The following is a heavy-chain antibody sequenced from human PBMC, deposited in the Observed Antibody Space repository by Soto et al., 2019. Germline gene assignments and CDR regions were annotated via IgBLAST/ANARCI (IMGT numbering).Heavy chain of an antibody. V-gene: IGHV3-15*01. D-gene: IGHD6-19*01. Sequence: GRSRRLSWAACGFTLRNASLRWFRQPPVKGLEWVGRIKSKTDVGTTDYAAPVKGRFTISRADSKNTLYLQMHSLKTEDTAVYYGTTDTSGWRDAYDICRQG. CDR1: GFTLRNAS. CDR3: TTDTSGWRDAYDI. CDR2: IKSKTDVGTT. J-gene: IGHJ3*02.